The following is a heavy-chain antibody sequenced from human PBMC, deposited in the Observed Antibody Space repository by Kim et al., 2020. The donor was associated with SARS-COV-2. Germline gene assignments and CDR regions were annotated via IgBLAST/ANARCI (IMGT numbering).Heavy chain of an antibody. Sequence: STNYNPSLKSRVTISVDKSKNQFSLKLSSVTAADTAVYYCARDPRDYFDYWGQETLVTVSS. CDR3: ARDPRDYFDY. J-gene: IGHJ4*02. CDR2: ST. V-gene: IGHV4-4*02.